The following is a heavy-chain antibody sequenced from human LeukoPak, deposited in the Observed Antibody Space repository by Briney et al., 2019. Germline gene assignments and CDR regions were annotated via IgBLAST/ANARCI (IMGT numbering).Heavy chain of an antibody. D-gene: IGHD3-10*01. CDR3: ARDLSWSGRDY. CDR1: GFTFSSYW. Sequence: GGSLRLSCAASGFTFSSYWMNWVRQAPGKGLEWVANIKPDGSEQYYVDSMKGRFTISRDNAKNSPYLQMNSLRAEDTAVYYCARDLSWSGRDYWGRGTLVTVSS. J-gene: IGHJ4*02. CDR2: IKPDGSEQ. V-gene: IGHV3-7*05.